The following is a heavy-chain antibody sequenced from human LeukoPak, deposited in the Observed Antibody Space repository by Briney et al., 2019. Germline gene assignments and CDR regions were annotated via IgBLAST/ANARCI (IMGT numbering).Heavy chain of an antibody. J-gene: IGHJ4*02. D-gene: IGHD2-15*01. CDR2: INHSGST. CDR1: Y. CDR3: ARGLLTDVVVAATSDY. V-gene: IGHV4-34*01. Sequence: YWSWIRQPPGKGLEWIGEINHSGSTNYNPSLKSRVTISVDTSKNQFSLKLSSVTAADTAVYYCARGLLTDVVVAATSDYWGQGTLVTVSS.